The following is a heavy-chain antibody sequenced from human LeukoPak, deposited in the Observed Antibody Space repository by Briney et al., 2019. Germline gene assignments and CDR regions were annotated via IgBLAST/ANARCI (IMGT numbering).Heavy chain of an antibody. CDR1: GFTFSSYA. CDR2: ISYDGSNK. J-gene: IGHJ3*02. V-gene: IGHV3-30-3*01. CDR3: AREGMEVAFDI. Sequence: PGGSLRLSCAASGFTFSSYAMHWVRQAPGKGLEWVAVISYDGSNKYYADSVKGRFTISRDNSKNTLYLQMNSLRAEDTAVYYCAREGMEVAFDIWGQGTMVTVSS. D-gene: IGHD3-10*01.